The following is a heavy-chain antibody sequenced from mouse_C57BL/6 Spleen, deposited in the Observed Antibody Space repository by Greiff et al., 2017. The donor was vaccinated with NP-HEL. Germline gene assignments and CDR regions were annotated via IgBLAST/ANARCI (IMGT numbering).Heavy chain of an antibody. D-gene: IGHD1-1*01. CDR2: IDPSDSYT. Sequence: QVQLKQPGAELVMPGASVKLSCKASGYTFTSYWMHWVKQRPGQGLEWIGEIDPSDSYTNYNQKFKGKSTLTVDKSSSTAYMQLSSLTSEDSAVYYCARAIYPLQDYWGQGTTLTVSS. CDR1: GYTFTSYW. J-gene: IGHJ2*01. V-gene: IGHV1-69*01. CDR3: ARAIYPLQDY.